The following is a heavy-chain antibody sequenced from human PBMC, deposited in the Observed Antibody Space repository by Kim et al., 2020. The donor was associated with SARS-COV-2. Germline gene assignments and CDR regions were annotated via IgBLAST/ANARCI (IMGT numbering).Heavy chain of an antibody. Sequence: GGSLRLSCAASGFTFSNYPMHWVRQAPGKGLQFVSAITASGGTTYYANSMNGRFTISRDNSANTLYLQMGSLGVEDMAVYYCERAGDTTGYFFDYWGQGT. D-gene: IGHD3-22*01. V-gene: IGHV3-64*01. CDR2: ITASGGTT. J-gene: IGHJ4*02. CDR1: GFTFSNYP. CDR3: ERAGDTTGYFFDY.